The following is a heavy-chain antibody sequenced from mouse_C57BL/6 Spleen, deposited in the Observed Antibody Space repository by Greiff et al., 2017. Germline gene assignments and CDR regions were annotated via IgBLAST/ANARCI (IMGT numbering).Heavy chain of an antibody. CDR2: INPSTGGT. J-gene: IGHJ2*01. CDR1: SYSFTGYY. V-gene: IGHV1-42*01. CDR3: ARGFYYDYDGPYFDY. D-gene: IGHD2-4*01. Sequence: VQLKESGPELVKPGASVKISCKASSYSFTGYYMNWVKQSPEKSLEWIGEINPSTGGTTYNQKFKAKATLTVDKSSSTAYMQLKSLTSEDSAVYYGARGFYYDYDGPYFDYWGQGTTLTVSS.